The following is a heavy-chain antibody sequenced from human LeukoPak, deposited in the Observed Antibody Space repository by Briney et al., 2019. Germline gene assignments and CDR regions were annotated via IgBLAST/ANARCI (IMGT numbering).Heavy chain of an antibody. J-gene: IGHJ6*03. V-gene: IGHV3-48*01. Sequence: GGSLRLSCIGSGFPLSKYAMNWVRQAPGKGLEWVSYISSSSSTIYYADSVKGRFTISRDNAKNSLYLQMNSLRAEDTAVYYCARDRKRWELLGRGEYYYMDVWGKGTTVTVSS. CDR1: GFPLSKYA. CDR2: ISSSSSTI. D-gene: IGHD1-26*01. CDR3: ARDRKRWELLGRGEYYYMDV.